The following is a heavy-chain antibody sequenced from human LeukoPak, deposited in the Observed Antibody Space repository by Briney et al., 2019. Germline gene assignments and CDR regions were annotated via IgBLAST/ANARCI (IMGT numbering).Heavy chain of an antibody. J-gene: IGHJ5*02. CDR3: AKGPSSGWYHGWFDP. CDR2: ISWNSGSI. D-gene: IGHD6-19*01. V-gene: IGHV3-9*01. Sequence: GGSLRLSCAASGFTFDDYAMHWVRQAPGKGLEWVSGISWNSGSIGYADSVKGRFTISRDNAKNSLYLQMNSLRAEDTALYYCAKGPSSGWYHGWFDPWGQGTLVTVSS. CDR1: GFTFDDYA.